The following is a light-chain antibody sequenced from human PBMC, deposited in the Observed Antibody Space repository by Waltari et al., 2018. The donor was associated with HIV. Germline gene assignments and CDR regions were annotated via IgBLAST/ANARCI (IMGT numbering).Light chain of an antibody. CDR2: DVT. J-gene: IGLJ1*01. CDR1: SSDVGAYHY. V-gene: IGLV2-23*02. CDR3: CSYAGSSTYV. Sequence: QSALTQPASVSGSPGQSITISCTGTSSDVGAYHYVSWYQQHPGKAPIRMIYDVTKRPSGVSNRFTGSKSADTASLTISGLQAEDEADYYGCSYAGSSTYVFGSGTKVTVL.